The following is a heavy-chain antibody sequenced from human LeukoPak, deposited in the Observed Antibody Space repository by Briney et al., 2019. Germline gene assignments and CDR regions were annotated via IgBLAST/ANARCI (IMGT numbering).Heavy chain of an antibody. CDR2: IRNDGSII. D-gene: IGHD3-16*01. CDR3: AKDTPLCYFDY. J-gene: IGHJ4*02. CDR1: GFTFSNYG. V-gene: IGHV3-30*02. Sequence: GGSLRLSCATSGFTFSNYGMHWIRQAPGKGLEWVAFIRNDGSIIYNADSVKGRFTISRDNSKNTLYVQMNSLRADDTAVYYCAKDTPLCYFDYWGQGTQVTVSS.